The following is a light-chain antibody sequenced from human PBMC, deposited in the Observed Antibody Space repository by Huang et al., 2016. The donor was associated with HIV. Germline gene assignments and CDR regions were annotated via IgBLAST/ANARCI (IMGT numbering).Light chain of an antibody. J-gene: IGKJ2*01. CDR2: GAS. CDR3: QQSYNTPRT. CDR1: QNINNH. V-gene: IGKV1-39*01. Sequence: DIQMTQSPPSLSASVGDRVTITCRASQNINNHLNWYQQRLGKAPELLIFGASTLYSRVPLSKFSGSGSGTNFTLTITGLQPEDSATYYCQQSYNTPRTFGQGTHLEI.